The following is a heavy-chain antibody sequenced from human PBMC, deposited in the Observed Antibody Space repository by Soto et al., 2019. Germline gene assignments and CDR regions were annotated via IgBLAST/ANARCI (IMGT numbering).Heavy chain of an antibody. CDR1: GFTFSTYA. V-gene: IGHV3-23*01. CDR3: AKDGGGGFIAGIDY. CDR2: IRGSGDTT. Sequence: GGSLRLSCAASGFTFSTYAMSWVRQAPGKGLEWVSAIRGSGDTTYYADSVKGRFTISRDNSKNTLYLQMNSLSVEDTAVFYCAKDGGGGFIAGIDYWGQGTLVSVSS. J-gene: IGHJ4*02. D-gene: IGHD3-16*01.